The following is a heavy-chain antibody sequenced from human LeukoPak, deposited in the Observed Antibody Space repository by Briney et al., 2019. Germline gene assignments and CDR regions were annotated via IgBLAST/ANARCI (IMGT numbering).Heavy chain of an antibody. Sequence: PGGSLRLSGAASGFTFSSYWMSWVRQAPGKGLEWVANIKQDGSEKYYVDSVKGRFTISRDNAKNSLYLQMNSLRAEDTAVYYCARDDGSGWYYFDYWGQGTLVTVSS. J-gene: IGHJ4*02. CDR2: IKQDGSEK. CDR1: GFTFSSYW. V-gene: IGHV3-7*01. CDR3: ARDDGSGWYYFDY. D-gene: IGHD6-19*01.